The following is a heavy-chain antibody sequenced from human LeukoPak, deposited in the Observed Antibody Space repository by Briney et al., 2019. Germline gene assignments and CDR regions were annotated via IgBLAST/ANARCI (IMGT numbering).Heavy chain of an antibody. CDR2: IKSKTDGGTT. CDR1: AFIFSNAW. J-gene: IGHJ4*02. Sequence: KPGGSLRLSCAASAFIFSNAWMSWVRQAPGKGLEWVGRIKSKTDGGTTDYAAPVKGRFTISRDESKNTLYLQMNSLKTEDTAVYHCTTVLGGVRTEDLYFDYWGQGTLVTVSS. D-gene: IGHD3-16*01. V-gene: IGHV3-15*01. CDR3: TTVLGGVRTEDLYFDY.